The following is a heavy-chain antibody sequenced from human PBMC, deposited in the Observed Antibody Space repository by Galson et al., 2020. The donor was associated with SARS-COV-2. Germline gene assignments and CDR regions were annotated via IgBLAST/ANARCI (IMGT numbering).Heavy chain of an antibody. V-gene: IGHV3-30*04. CDR1: GFTFSTYS. D-gene: IGHD2-2*01. CDR2: ISHDGSDS. J-gene: IGHJ4*02. Sequence: GGSLRLSCAASGFTFSTYSMHWVRQAPGKGLEWVAFISHDGSDSDYADSVKGRFIISRDNSKNTLYLQMNSLRPEDAAVYSCARGDYAGLTPGFDYWGQGTLVTVSS. CDR3: ARGDYAGLTPGFDY.